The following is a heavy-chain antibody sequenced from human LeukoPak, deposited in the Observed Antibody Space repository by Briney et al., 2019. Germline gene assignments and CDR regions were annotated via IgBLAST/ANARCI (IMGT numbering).Heavy chain of an antibody. Sequence: ASVKVSCKVSGYTLTELSMHWVRQAPGKGLEWMGGFDPEDGETIYAQKFQGRVTMTEDTSTDPAYMELSSLRSEDTAVYYCATPYYYGSGPPYYYYGMDVWGKGTTVTVSS. CDR3: ATPYYYGSGPPYYYYGMDV. CDR2: FDPEDGET. CDR1: GYTLTELS. J-gene: IGHJ6*04. V-gene: IGHV1-24*01. D-gene: IGHD3-10*01.